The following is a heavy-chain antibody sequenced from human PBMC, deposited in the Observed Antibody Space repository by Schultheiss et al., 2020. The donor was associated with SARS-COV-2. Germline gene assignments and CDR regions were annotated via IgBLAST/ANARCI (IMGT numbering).Heavy chain of an antibody. CDR1: GFTFSSYS. CDR3: AKDLVPNINGDPGFDP. Sequence: GGSLRLSCAASGFTFSSYSMNWVRQAPGKGLEWVSAISGSGGSTYYADSVKGRFTISRDNAKNSLYLQMNSLRAEDTAVYYCAKDLVPNINGDPGFDPWGQGTLVTVSS. J-gene: IGHJ5*02. V-gene: IGHV3-23*01. CDR2: ISGSGGST. D-gene: IGHD4-17*01.